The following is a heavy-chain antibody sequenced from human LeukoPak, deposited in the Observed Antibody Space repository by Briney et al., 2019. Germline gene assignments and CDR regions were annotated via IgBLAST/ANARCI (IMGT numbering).Heavy chain of an antibody. CDR3: WGPRDGSGSLDS. CDR2: IYHSGST. Sequence: SETLSLTCAGSGDSFSGHYWTWIRQPPGKGLEWIGDIYHSGSTTSNPSTINRVTISVDTTTNQFSLKLTSVTAADTAGFYCWGPRDGSGSLDSWGQGTLVTVSS. D-gene: IGHD3-10*01. CDR1: GDSFSGHY. V-gene: IGHV4-34*07. J-gene: IGHJ4*02.